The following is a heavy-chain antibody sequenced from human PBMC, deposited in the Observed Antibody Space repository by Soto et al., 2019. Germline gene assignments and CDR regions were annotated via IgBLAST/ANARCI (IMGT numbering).Heavy chain of an antibody. D-gene: IGHD3-22*01. CDR2: IFWDDDK. CDR1: GFSLSTAGVH. CDR3: XXXXXXXXGYLN. J-gene: IGHJ4*02. V-gene: IGHV2-5*02. Sequence: QITLKESGPTLVKPTQTLTLTCTFSGFSLSTAGVHVGWIRQPPGKALEWLAFIFWDDDKRYSPSLKSRLTITKDTSRNQVVLTMTNMDPVDXXXXXXXXXXXXXXGYLNWGQGTLVTVSS.